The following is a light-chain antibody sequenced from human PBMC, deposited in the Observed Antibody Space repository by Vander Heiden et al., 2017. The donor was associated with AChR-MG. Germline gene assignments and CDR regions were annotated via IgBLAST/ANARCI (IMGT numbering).Light chain of an antibody. CDR1: SSNIGRNT. Sequence: QSVLTQPPSASGTPGQRVTISCSGRSSNIGRNTVNWYQQLPGPAPKLLIYSNNQRPSGVPDRFSGSKSGTSASLAISGLQSEDEADYYCAAWDDSLNGYVFGTGTKVTVL. J-gene: IGLJ1*01. CDR3: AAWDDSLNGYV. V-gene: IGLV1-44*01. CDR2: SNN.